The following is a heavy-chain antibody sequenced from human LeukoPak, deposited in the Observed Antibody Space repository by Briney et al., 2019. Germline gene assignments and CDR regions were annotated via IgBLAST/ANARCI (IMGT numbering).Heavy chain of an antibody. J-gene: IGHJ6*03. CDR2: IYYSGST. CDR3: ARVGGSFYFYYYMDV. Sequence: SETLSLTCTVSGGSISSYHWSWIRQPPGKGLECIGYIYYSGSTNYNPSLKSRVTISVDTSKNQFSLKLSSVTAADTAVYYCARVGGSFYFYYYMDVWGKGTTVTVPS. V-gene: IGHV4-59*12. CDR1: GGSISSYH. D-gene: IGHD1-26*01.